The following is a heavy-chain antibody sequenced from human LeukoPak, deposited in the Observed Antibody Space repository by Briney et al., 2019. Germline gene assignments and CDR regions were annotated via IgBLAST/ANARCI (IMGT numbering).Heavy chain of an antibody. V-gene: IGHV3-74*01. D-gene: IGHD1-1*01. J-gene: IGHJ4*02. CDR3: TRGTGTTFDY. CDR1: GVTFSNSW. CDR2: ISSDGSIT. Sequence: GGSLRLSCAASGVTFSNSWMHWVRHAPGKGLVWVSRISSDGSITTYAHSVKGRFTIPRDDAKNTLYLLMNTLRAEDTAVYYCTRGTGTTFDYWGQGTLVTVSS.